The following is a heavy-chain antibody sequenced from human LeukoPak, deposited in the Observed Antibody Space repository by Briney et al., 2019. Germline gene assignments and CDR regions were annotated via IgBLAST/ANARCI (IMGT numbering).Heavy chain of an antibody. J-gene: IGHJ4*02. CDR3: ARASSIDY. CDR2: IRSRGLYT. CDR1: GFTFSDYT. V-gene: IGHV3-21*01. Sequence: GGSLRLSCAASGFTFSDYTMNWVRQAPGKGLEWVSSIRSRGLYTYYADSVKGRFTISRDNAKNSLYLQMNSLTAEDTAVYYCARASSIDYWGQGTLVTVSS. D-gene: IGHD3-10*01.